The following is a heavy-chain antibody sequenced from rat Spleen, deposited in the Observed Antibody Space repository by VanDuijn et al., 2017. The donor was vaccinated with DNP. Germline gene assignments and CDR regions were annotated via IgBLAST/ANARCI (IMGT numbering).Heavy chain of an antibody. J-gene: IGHJ2*01. CDR3: ATDLTDY. CDR2: ISYDGSSI. CDR1: GFTFSDYY. Sequence: EVQLVESDGGLVQPGRSLKLSCAASGFTFSDYYMAWVRQAPTKGLEWVATISYDGSSIYYRDSVKGRFTISRDNAKSTLYLQMDSLRSEDTATYHCATDLTDYWGQGVMVTVSS. D-gene: IGHD4-6*01. V-gene: IGHV5-29*01.